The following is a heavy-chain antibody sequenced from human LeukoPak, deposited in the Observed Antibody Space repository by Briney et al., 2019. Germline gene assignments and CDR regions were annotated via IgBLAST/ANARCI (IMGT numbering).Heavy chain of an antibody. CDR1: GFTFSTYW. CDR3: ARDSAGNDY. D-gene: IGHD6-13*01. CDR2: IKQDGSEK. Sequence: SGGSLRLSCAASGFTFSTYWMSWVRQAPGKGLEWVANIKQDGSEKYYVDSVKGRFTISRDNAKNSLYLQMNSLRAQDTAMYYCARDSAGNDYWGQGTLVTVSS. J-gene: IGHJ4*02. V-gene: IGHV3-7*01.